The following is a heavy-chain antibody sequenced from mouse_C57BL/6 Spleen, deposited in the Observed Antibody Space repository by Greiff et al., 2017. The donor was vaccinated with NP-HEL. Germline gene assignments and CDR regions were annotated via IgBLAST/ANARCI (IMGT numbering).Heavy chain of an antibody. Sequence: EVQLQESGAELVRPGASVKLSCTASVFNIKDDYMHWVKQRPEQGLEWIGWIDPENGDTEYASKFQGKATITADTSSNTAYLQLSSLTSEDTAVYYCINSNYLYAMDYWGQGTSVTVSS. CDR3: INSNYLYAMDY. J-gene: IGHJ4*01. CDR2: IDPENGDT. D-gene: IGHD2-5*01. V-gene: IGHV14-4*01. CDR1: VFNIKDDY.